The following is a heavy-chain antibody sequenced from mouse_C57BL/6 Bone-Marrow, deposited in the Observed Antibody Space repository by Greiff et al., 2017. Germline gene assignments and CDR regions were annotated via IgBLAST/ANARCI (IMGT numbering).Heavy chain of an antibody. Sequence: VKLVESDAELVKPGASVKISCKVSGYTFTAHTIHWMKQRPEQGLEWIGYIYPRDGSTKYNEKFKGKATLTADKSSRTAYMQLNSLTAEDSAVYFGARSEGYFWYFDVWGTGTTGTVAA. D-gene: IGHD2-3*01. CDR1: GYTFTAHT. CDR2: IYPRDGST. V-gene: IGHV1-78*01. CDR3: ARSEGYFWYFDV. J-gene: IGHJ1*03.